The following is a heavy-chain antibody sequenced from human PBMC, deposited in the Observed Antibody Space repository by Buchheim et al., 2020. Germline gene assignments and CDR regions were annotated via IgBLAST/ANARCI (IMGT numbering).Heavy chain of an antibody. CDR3: AREYCSGGSCSPSV. J-gene: IGHJ6*02. Sequence: QVQLVESGGGVVQPGRSLRLSCAASGFTFSSYAMHWVRQAPGKGLEWVAVISYDGSNKYYADSVKGRFTISRDNYKNTLYLQMNSLRAEDTAVYYCAREYCSGGSCSPSVWGQGTT. CDR1: GFTFSSYA. D-gene: IGHD2-15*01. V-gene: IGHV3-30-3*01. CDR2: ISYDGSNK.